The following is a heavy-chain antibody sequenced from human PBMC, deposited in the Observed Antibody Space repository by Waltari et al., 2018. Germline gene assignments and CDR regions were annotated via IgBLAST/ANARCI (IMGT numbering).Heavy chain of an antibody. CDR1: GYSISSGYY. D-gene: IGHD1-26*01. V-gene: IGHV4-38-2*01. CDR2: IYHSGST. Sequence: QVQLQESGPGLVKPSETLSLTCAVSGYSISSGYYWGWIRQPPGKGLEWIGSIYHSGSTYYNPSLKSRVTISVDTSKNQFSLKLSSVTAADTAVYYCARQGSSVGGSYLPDYWGQGTLVTVSS. CDR3: ARQGSSVGGSYLPDY. J-gene: IGHJ4*02.